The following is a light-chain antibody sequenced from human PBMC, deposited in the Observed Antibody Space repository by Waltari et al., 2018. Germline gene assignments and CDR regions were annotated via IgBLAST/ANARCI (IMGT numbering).Light chain of an antibody. V-gene: IGLV1-47*02. Sequence: QSVLTQPPSASGAPGQSVTISCSGSSPNIGSNYVYWYQQLPGTAPKLLIYYSNQRPSGVPDRFSGSKSGTSASLAITGLRSEDEADYYCAAWDNSLSSGLFGGGTRLTVL. CDR1: SPNIGSNY. J-gene: IGLJ2*01. CDR3: AAWDNSLSSGL. CDR2: YSN.